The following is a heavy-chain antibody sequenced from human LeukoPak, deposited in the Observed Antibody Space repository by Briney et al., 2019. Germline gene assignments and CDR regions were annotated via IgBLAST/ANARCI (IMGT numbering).Heavy chain of an antibody. V-gene: IGHV3-23*01. CDR2: ISGSGGST. D-gene: IGHD3-22*01. CDR1: GFTFSSYA. J-gene: IGHJ4*02. CDR3: AKAVPYYYDSSGYPFDY. Sequence: GGSLRLSCAASGFTFSSYAMGWVRQAPGKGLEWVSAISGSGGSTYYADSVKGRFTISRDNSKNTLYLQMNSLRAEDTAVYYCAKAVPYYYDSSGYPFDYWGQGTLVTVSS.